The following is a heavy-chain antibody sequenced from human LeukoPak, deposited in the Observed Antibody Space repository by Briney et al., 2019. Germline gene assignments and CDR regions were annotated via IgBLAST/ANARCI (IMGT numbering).Heavy chain of an antibody. CDR1: GASISSDY. CDR3: ARSPGPLVPAAFDI. V-gene: IGHV4-59*08. CDR2: IFFSGST. D-gene: IGHD3-10*01. J-gene: IGHJ3*02. Sequence: SETLSLTCIVSGASISSDYWSWIRQPPGKGLEWIGYIFFSGSTNYNPSLKSRVTMSVDTSKNQFSLNLSSVTAADTAVYYCARSPGPLVPAAFDIWGQGTMVTVSS.